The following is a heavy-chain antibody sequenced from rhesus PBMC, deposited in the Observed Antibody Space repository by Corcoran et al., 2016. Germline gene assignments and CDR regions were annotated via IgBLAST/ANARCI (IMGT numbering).Heavy chain of an antibody. D-gene: IGHD1-44*01. J-gene: IGHJ4*01. CDR2: VYGSGSST. V-gene: IGHV4-169*02. Sequence: QLQMQESGPGLVTPSETLSVTCPVSGGSISSSYWRWIRQAPGKGLEWIGYVYGSGSSTNYNLSLNSRVTLSVDTSKNQLSLKLSSVTAADTAVYYCASGWDYFDYWGQGLLVTVSS. CDR3: ASGWDYFDY. CDR1: GGSISSSY.